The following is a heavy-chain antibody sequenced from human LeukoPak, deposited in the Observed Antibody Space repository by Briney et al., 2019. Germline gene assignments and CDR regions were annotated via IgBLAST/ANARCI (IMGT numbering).Heavy chain of an antibody. V-gene: IGHV5-51*01. CDR2: NYPADSDT. CDR1: GYSFPTYW. D-gene: IGHD1-26*01. CDR3: ARRERRNTDAFVS. J-gene: IGHJ3*02. Sequence: PGESLKIYCTSSGYSFPTYWIGWARHMTGKGLEWRGINYPADSDTRYSTPFQCKVDISADKTITTAYLLWSSLKASDTAIYYCARRERRNTDAFVSWRRGTVVAVCS.